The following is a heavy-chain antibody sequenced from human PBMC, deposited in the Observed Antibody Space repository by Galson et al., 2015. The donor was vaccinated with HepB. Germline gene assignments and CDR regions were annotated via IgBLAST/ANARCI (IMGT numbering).Heavy chain of an antibody. CDR1: GFTFSSYG. J-gene: IGHJ3*02. CDR2: IYSGGST. CDR3: ARDHDFWSGYFAFDI. V-gene: IGHV3-66*01. D-gene: IGHD3-3*01. Sequence: SLRLSCAASGFTFSSYGMHWVRQAPGKGLEWVSVIYSGGSTYYADSVKGRFTISRDNSKNTLYLQMNSLRAEDTAVYYCARDHDFWSGYFAFDIWGQGTMVTVSS.